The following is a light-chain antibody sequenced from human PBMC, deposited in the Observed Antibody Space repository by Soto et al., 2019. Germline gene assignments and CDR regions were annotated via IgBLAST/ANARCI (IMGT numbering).Light chain of an antibody. Sequence: EIVMTQSPATLSVSPWERVTLSCRASQDIRSSLAWYQQKPGQAPRLLIYGASIRATGVPATFSGSGSGTEFPLTISSIGPEDFTVYYCQQRETFGQGTKVDI. J-gene: IGKJ1*01. V-gene: IGKV3-15*01. CDR1: QDIRSS. CDR3: QQRET. CDR2: GAS.